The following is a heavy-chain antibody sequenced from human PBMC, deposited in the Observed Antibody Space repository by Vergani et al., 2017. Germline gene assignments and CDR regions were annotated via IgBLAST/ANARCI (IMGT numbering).Heavy chain of an antibody. CDR1: GGTFSSYA. D-gene: IGHD6-19*01. Sequence: QVQLMQSGAEVKKPGSSVKVSCKASGGTFSSYAISWVRQAPGQGLEWMGIINPSGGSTSYAQKFQGRVTMTRDTSTSTVYMELSSLRSEDTAVYYCARGDSSGSDYWGQGTLVTVSS. V-gene: IGHV1-46*01. CDR2: INPSGGST. J-gene: IGHJ4*02. CDR3: ARGDSSGSDY.